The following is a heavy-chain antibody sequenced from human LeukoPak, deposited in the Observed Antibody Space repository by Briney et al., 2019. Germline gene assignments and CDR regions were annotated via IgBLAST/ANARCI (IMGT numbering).Heavy chain of an antibody. CDR2: IYYSGST. J-gene: IGHJ6*03. CDR1: GGSISSCY. V-gene: IGHV4-59*01. CDR3: ARDLGITGTDYYYYMDV. D-gene: IGHD1-20*01. Sequence: SETLSLTCTVSGGSISSCYWSWIRQPQGKGLEWIGYIYYSGSTNYNPSLKSRVTISVDTSKNQFSLKLSSVTAADTAVYYCARDLGITGTDYYYYMDVWGKGTTVTVSS.